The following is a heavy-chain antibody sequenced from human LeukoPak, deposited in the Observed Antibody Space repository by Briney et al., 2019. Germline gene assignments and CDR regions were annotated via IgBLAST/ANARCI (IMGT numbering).Heavy chain of an antibody. J-gene: IGHJ6*04. CDR3: AREVDGDSLHATQV. CDR1: GYTFTGYY. D-gene: IGHD2-21*02. V-gene: IGHV1-2*02. CDR2: INPNSGGT. Sequence: ASVKVSCKASGYTFTGYYMHWVRHAPGQGLEWMGWINPNSGGTNYAQKFQGRVTMTRDTSISTAYMQLSRLRSDDTAVYYCAREVDGDSLHATQVWGKGTTVTVSS.